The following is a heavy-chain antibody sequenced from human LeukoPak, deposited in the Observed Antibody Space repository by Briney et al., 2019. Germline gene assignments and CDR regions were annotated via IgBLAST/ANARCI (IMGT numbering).Heavy chain of an antibody. J-gene: IGHJ6*02. V-gene: IGHV3-30*18. Sequence: PGRSLRLSCAASGFTFSSYGMHWVRQAPGKGLEWVAVISYDGSNKYYADSVKGRFAISRDNSKNTLYLQMNSLRAEDTAVYYCAKDGGSYNWNDYGMDVWGQGTTVTVSS. CDR2: ISYDGSNK. CDR1: GFTFSSYG. CDR3: AKDGGSYNWNDYGMDV. D-gene: IGHD1-1*01.